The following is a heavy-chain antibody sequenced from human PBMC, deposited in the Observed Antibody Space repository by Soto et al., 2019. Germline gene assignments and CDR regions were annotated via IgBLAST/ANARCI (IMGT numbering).Heavy chain of an antibody. CDR2: IYYSGST. V-gene: IGHV4-59*01. J-gene: IGHJ5*02. Sequence: SETLSLTCTVSGGSISSYYWSWIRQPPGKGLEWIGYIYYSGSTNYNPSLKSRVTISVDTSKNQFSLKLSSVTAADTAVYYCARDYRRSGLWWFDPWGQGTLVTVSS. CDR3: ARDYRRSGLWWFDP. CDR1: GGSISSYY. D-gene: IGHD1-26*01.